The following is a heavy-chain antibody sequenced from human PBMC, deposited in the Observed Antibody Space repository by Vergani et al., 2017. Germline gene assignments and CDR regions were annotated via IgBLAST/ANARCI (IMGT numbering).Heavy chain of an antibody. J-gene: IGHJ6*02. CDR3: AKPLRLGIWGMDV. CDR2: ISGSGGST. V-gene: IGHV3-23*01. CDR1: GFTFSSYA. D-gene: IGHD3-3*02. Sequence: EVQLLESGGGLVQPGGSLRLSCAASGFTFSSYAMSWVRQAPGKGREWVSAISGSGGSTYYADSVKGRFPISRDNSKNTLYLQMNSLRAEDTAVYYCAKPLRLGIWGMDVWGQGTTVTVSS.